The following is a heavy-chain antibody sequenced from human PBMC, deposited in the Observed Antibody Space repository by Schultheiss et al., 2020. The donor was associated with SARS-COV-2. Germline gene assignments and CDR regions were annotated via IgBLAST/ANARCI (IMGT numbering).Heavy chain of an antibody. CDR2: IYSGGST. D-gene: IGHD4-11*01. CDR3: ARENYSNYGGLYYYYYYGMDV. Sequence: GGSLRLSCSASGFTVSSYAMHWVRQAPGKGLEWVSVIYSGGSTYYADSVKGRFTISRDNAKNSLYLEMNSLRAEDTAVYYCARENYSNYGGLYYYYYYGMDVWGQGTTVTVSS. J-gene: IGHJ6*02. CDR1: GFTVSSYA. V-gene: IGHV3-53*01.